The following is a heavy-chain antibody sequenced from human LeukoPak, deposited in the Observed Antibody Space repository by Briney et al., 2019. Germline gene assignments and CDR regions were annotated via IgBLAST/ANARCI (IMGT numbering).Heavy chain of an antibody. D-gene: IGHD2-2*01. CDR1: GFTSSSYA. CDR2: ISYDGSNK. CDR3: ARELQHVVPAAIPFGYYGMDV. J-gene: IGHJ6*04. Sequence: GRSLRLSCAASGFTSSSYAMHWVRQAPGKGLEGVAVISYDGSNKYYADSVKGRFTISRDNSKNTLYLQMNSLRAEDTAVYYCARELQHVVPAAIPFGYYGMDVWGKGTTVTVSS. V-gene: IGHV3-30*04.